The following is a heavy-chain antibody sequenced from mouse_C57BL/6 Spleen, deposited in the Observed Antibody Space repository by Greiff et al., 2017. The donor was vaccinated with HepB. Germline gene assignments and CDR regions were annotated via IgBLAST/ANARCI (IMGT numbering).Heavy chain of an antibody. CDR1: GYTFTSYW. CDR3: AREGSTAEGGYFDG. Sequence: QVQLQQPGAELVRPGSSVKLSCKASGYTFTSYWMHWVKQRPIQGLEWIGNIDPSDSETHYNQKFKDKATLTVDKSSNKAYIQLSRLTSEDSAVYYCAREGSTAEGGYFDGWGTGTTVTVSS. V-gene: IGHV1-52*01. CDR2: IDPSDSET. J-gene: IGHJ1*03. D-gene: IGHD3-3*01.